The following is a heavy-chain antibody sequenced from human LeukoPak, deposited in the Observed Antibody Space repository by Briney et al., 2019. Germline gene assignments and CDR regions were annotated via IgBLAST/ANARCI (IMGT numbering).Heavy chain of an antibody. J-gene: IGHJ4*02. D-gene: IGHD3-22*01. V-gene: IGHV4-34*01. Sequence: KPSETLSLTCAVYGGSFSGYYWSWIRQPPGKGLEWIGEINHSGSTNYNPSLKSRVTISVDTSKNQFSLKLSSVTAADTAVYYCARGQVTMIVVVIRPPYFDYWGQGTLVTVSS. CDR3: ARGQVTMIVVVIRPPYFDY. CDR1: GGSFSGYY. CDR2: INHSGST.